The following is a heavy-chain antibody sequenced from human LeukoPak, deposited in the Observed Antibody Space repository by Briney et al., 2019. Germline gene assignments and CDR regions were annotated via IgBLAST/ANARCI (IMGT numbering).Heavy chain of an antibody. V-gene: IGHV4-34*01. D-gene: IGHD6-19*01. CDR2: INHSGST. CDR3: ARAGYSSGWHPYNWFDP. Sequence: SETLSLTCAVYGGSFSGYYWSWIRQPPGKGLEWIGEINHSGSTNYNPSLKSRVTIPVDTSKNQFSLKLSSVTAADTAVYYCARAGYSSGWHPYNWFDPWGQGTLVTVSS. J-gene: IGHJ5*02. CDR1: GGSFSGYY.